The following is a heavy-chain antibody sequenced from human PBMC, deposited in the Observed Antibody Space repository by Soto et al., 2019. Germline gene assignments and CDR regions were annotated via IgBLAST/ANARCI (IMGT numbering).Heavy chain of an antibody. D-gene: IGHD3-22*01. J-gene: IGHJ3*02. V-gene: IGHV4-31*03. CDR1: GGSITTGSHY. Sequence: SETLSLTCTVSGGSITTGSHYWSWIRQQPGKGLEWIGYIHYSGSTYYKPSLKSRVIILIDTSKKQFSLRLSSVTAANTAVYYCARDFTTDYYENSEYCLHVFDIWGRGTMVTVSS. CDR3: ARDFTTDYYENSEYCLHVFDI. CDR2: IHYSGST.